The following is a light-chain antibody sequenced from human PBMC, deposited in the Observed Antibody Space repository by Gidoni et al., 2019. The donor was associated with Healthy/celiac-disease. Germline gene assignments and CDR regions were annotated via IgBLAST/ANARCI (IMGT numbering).Light chain of an antibody. CDR2: KAS. V-gene: IGKV1-5*03. CDR3: QQYNSYWT. Sequence: DIQLTQSPSTLSASVGDRVTITFRASQSISSWLAWYQQKPGKAPKLLIYKASSLESGVPSRFSGSGSGTEFTLTISSLQPDDFATYYCQQYNSYWTFXQXTKVEIK. CDR1: QSISSW. J-gene: IGKJ1*01.